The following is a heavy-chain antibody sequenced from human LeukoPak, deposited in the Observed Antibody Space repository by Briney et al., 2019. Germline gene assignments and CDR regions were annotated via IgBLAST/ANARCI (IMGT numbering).Heavy chain of an antibody. CDR3: ASVDFDNNAHYHYYLPN. D-gene: IGHD2/OR15-2a*01. CDR1: GFRFNRFS. V-gene: IGHV3-7*01. CDR2: IKQDGSQK. J-gene: IGHJ4*02. Sequence: PGGSLRLSCAPSGFRFNRFSMSWVRQTPGEGLEWVANIKQDGSQKEYAHSVKGRFAISRDNANNYLDLQMNSLRAEDTGVYYCASVDFDNNAHYHYYLPNWGQGTRVTVSS.